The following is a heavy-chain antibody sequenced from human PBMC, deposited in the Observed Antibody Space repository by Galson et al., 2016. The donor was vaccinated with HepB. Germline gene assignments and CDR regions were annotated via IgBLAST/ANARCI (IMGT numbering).Heavy chain of an antibody. Sequence: SLRLSCAASGFTLRNYWMSWVRQAPGKGLEWVAVIWYDGSNKYYADSVKGRFTISRDNSKNTLYLQMNSLRAEDTAVYYCARDNYYYGMDVWGQGTTVTVSS. CDR3: ARDNYYYGMDV. V-gene: IGHV3-33*08. CDR2: IWYDGSNK. J-gene: IGHJ6*02. CDR1: GFTLRNYW.